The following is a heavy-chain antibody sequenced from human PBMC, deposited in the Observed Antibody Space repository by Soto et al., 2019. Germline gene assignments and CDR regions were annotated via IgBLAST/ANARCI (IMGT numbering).Heavy chain of an antibody. V-gene: IGHV3-23*01. J-gene: IGHJ4*02. D-gene: IGHD3-3*01. CDR3: AKRDYDFWSGPTYFDY. Sequence: GSLRLSCAASGFTFSSYAMSWVRQAPGKGLEWVSAISGSGGSTYYADSVKGRFTISRDNSKNTLYLQMNSLRAEDTAVYYCAKRDYDFWSGPTYFDYWGQGTLVTVSS. CDR2: ISGSGGST. CDR1: GFTFSSYA.